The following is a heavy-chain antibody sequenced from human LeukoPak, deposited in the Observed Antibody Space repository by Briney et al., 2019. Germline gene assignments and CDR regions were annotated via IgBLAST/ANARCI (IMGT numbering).Heavy chain of an antibody. CDR2: IFYTGTT. Sequence: SETLSLTCTVSGGSISSSSYYWAWIRQPPGKGPEWIGSIFYTGTTYYNPSLKSRVTISVDTSKNQFSLKLSSVTAADTAVYYCARDSDTAMEYWGQGTLVTVSS. CDR1: GGSISSSSYY. D-gene: IGHD5-18*01. V-gene: IGHV4-39*07. CDR3: ARDSDTAMEY. J-gene: IGHJ4*02.